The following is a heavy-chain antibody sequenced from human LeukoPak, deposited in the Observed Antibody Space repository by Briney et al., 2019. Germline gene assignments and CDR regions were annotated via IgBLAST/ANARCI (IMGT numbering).Heavy chain of an antibody. V-gene: IGHV3-11*01. Sequence: GGSLRLSCAASGFTFSDYYMSWIRQAPGKGLEWVSYISSSGSTIYYADSVKGRFTISRDNAKNSLYLQMNSLRVEDTAVYYCARDSYCSSTSCYFDYYYYYGMDVWGQGTTVTVSS. CDR1: GFTFSDYY. J-gene: IGHJ6*02. D-gene: IGHD2-2*01. CDR2: ISSSGSTI. CDR3: ARDSYCSSTSCYFDYYYYYGMDV.